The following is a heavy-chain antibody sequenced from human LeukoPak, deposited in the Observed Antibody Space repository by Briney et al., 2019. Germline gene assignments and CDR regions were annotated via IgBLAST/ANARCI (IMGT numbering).Heavy chain of an antibody. V-gene: IGHV4-39*02. CDR2: IYYSGST. D-gene: IGHD6-19*01. Sequence: SETLSLTCTVSGGSISSSSYYWGWIRQPPGKGLEWIGSIYYSGSTYYNPSLKSRVTISVDTSKNQFSLKLSSVTAADTAVYYCARDGSSGWYLGDNWFDPWGQGTLVTVSS. CDR3: ARDGSSGWYLGDNWFDP. J-gene: IGHJ5*02. CDR1: GGSISSSSYY.